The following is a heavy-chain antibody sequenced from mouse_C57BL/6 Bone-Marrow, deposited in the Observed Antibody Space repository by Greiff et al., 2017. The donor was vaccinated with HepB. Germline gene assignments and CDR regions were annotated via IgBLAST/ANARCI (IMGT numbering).Heavy chain of an antibody. D-gene: IGHD2-3*01. V-gene: IGHV1-82*01. Sequence: QVQLQQSGPELVKPGASVKISCKASGYAFRSSWMNWVKQRPGKGLEWIGRIYPGDGDTNYNGKFKGKATLTADKSSSTAYMQLSSLTSEDSAVYFCARDGYYVAYWGQGTLVTVSA. J-gene: IGHJ3*01. CDR3: ARDGYYVAY. CDR2: IYPGDGDT. CDR1: GYAFRSSW.